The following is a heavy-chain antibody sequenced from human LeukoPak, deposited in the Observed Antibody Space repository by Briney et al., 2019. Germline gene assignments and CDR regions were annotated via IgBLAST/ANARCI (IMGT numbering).Heavy chain of an antibody. D-gene: IGHD3-22*01. J-gene: IGHJ3*02. CDR2: ISGSGAST. CDR1: GFTFTNYA. Sequence: PGGSLRLSCAASGFTFTNYAKTWVRQAPGKGLEWVSTISGSGASTYYADSVKGRFTISRDNSKNTVYLQMNSLRAEDTAVYYCARPRYDSSGYYYPDDAFDIWGQGTMVTVSS. V-gene: IGHV3-23*01. CDR3: ARPRYDSSGYYYPDDAFDI.